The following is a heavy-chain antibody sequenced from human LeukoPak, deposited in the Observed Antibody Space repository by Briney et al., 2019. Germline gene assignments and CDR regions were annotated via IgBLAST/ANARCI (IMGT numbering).Heavy chain of an antibody. J-gene: IGHJ6*02. V-gene: IGHV4-59*01. D-gene: IGHD6-6*01. CDR2: IYYSGST. CDR1: AGSINNYY. CDR3: ARVAARYVGMDV. Sequence: SETLSLTCTVSAGSINNYYWSWIQQPPGKGLEWIGYIYYSGSTNYNPSLKSRVTISVDTSKKQVSLNLSSVTAADTAVYYCARVAARYVGMDVWGQGTTVTVSS.